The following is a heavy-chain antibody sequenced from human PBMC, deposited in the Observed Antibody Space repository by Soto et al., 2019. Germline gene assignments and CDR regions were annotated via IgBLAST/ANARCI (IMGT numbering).Heavy chain of an antibody. CDR3: ATNWGYYYGMDV. Sequence: GGSLRLSCAASGFTFSSYGMHWVRQAPGKGLEWVAVISYDGSNKYYADSVKGRFTISRDNSKNTLYLQMNSLRAEDTAVYYCATNWGYYYGMDVWGQGTTVTVSS. J-gene: IGHJ6*02. D-gene: IGHD7-27*01. V-gene: IGHV3-30*03. CDR2: ISYDGSNK. CDR1: GFTFSSYG.